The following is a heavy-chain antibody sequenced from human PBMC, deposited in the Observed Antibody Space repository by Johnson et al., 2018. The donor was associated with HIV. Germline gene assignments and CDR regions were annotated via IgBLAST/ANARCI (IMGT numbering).Heavy chain of an antibody. D-gene: IGHD3-3*01. CDR1: GFTFRIYG. V-gene: IGHV3-7*01. CDR3: ASGVVTLSFDI. Sequence: VQLVESGGGVVQPGGSLRLSCAASGFTFRIYGLHWVRPAPGKGLEWVAHLQQAGSDKYYVDSVKGRLTISRDNATNSLYLQMNSLRAEDTAVYYCASGVVTLSFDIWGQGTMVTVSS. J-gene: IGHJ3*02. CDR2: LQQAGSDK.